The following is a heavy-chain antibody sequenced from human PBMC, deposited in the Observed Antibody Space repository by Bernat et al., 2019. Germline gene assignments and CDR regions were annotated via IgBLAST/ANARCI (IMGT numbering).Heavy chain of an antibody. CDR3: ARNVRHRYYYYGMDV. J-gene: IGHJ6*02. Sequence: QVQLQESGPGLVKPSETLSLTCTVSGGSISSYYWSWIRQPPGKGLEWIGSIHSTRRSYYNPSLKSRVTISADTSKNQFSLHVNSVTATDTAVYYCARNVRHRYYYYGMDVWGQGTTVTVSS. CDR1: GGSISSYY. D-gene: IGHD2-8*01. CDR2: IHSTRRS. V-gene: IGHV4-4*08.